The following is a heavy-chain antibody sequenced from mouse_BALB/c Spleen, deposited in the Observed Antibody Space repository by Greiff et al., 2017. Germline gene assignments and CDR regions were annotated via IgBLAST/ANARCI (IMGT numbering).Heavy chain of an antibody. Sequence: DVHLVESGGGLVQPGGSLKLSCAASGFTFSSYTMSWVRQTPEKRLEWVAYISNGGGSTYYPDTVKGRFTISRDNAKNTLYLQMSSLKSEDTAMYYCARSFITTATGFAYWGQGTLVTVSA. CDR3: ARSFITTATGFAY. CDR1: GFTFSSYT. CDR2: ISNGGGST. D-gene: IGHD1-2*01. J-gene: IGHJ3*01. V-gene: IGHV5-12-2*01.